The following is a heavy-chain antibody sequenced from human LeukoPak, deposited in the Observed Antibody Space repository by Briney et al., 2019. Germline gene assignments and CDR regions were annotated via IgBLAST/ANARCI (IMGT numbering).Heavy chain of an antibody. CDR2: ISAYNGNT. CDR3: ALQGLGHYGSGSSLDY. V-gene: IGHV1-18*01. J-gene: IGHJ4*02. D-gene: IGHD3-10*01. Sequence: GASVKVSCKASDYTFTSYGISWVRQAPGQGLEWMGWISAYNGNTNYAQKLQGRVTMTTDTSTSTAYMELRSLRSDDTAVYYCALQGLGHYGSGSSLDYWGQGTLVTVSS. CDR1: DYTFTSYG.